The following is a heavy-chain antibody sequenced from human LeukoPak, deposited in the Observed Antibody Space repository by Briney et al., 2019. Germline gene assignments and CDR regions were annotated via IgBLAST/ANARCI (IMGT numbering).Heavy chain of an antibody. CDR1: GGSISSYY. J-gene: IGHJ5*02. Sequence: SETLSLTCTVSGGSISSYYRSWIRQPAGKGLEWIGRIYTSGSTNYNPSLKSRVTTSVDTSKNQFSLKLSSVTAADTAVYYCASEGLWFGELSWFDPWGQGTLVTVSS. D-gene: IGHD3-10*01. CDR2: IYTSGST. CDR3: ASEGLWFGELSWFDP. V-gene: IGHV4-4*07.